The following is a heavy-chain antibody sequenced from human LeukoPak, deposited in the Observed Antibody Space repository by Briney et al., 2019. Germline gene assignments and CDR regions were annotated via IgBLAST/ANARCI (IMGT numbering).Heavy chain of an antibody. Sequence: GGSLRLSCAASGFIFSSHDMNWVRQAPGKGLEWVAHINQDGSKEYYMDSVKARFTISRDNAKNSLSLQMNRLRAEDTAVYYCVRDGGVSGYDLLDYWGQGTLVTVSS. CDR1: GFIFSSHD. V-gene: IGHV3-7*01. D-gene: IGHD5-12*01. CDR3: VRDGGVSGYDLLDY. CDR2: INQDGSKE. J-gene: IGHJ4*02.